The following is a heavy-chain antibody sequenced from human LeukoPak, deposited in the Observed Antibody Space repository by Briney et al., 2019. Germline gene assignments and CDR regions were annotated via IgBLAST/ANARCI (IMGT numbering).Heavy chain of an antibody. D-gene: IGHD6-13*01. CDR2: IWYDGGNK. V-gene: IGHV3-33*01. CDR1: GFTFSSYG. J-gene: IGHJ4*02. Sequence: GGSLRLSCAASGFTFSSYGMHWVRQAPGKGLEWVAVIWYDGGNKYYADSVKGRFTISRDNSKNTLYLQMNSLRAEDTAVYYCARDQGSTWYGGVDYWGQGTLVTVSS. CDR3: ARDQGSTWYGGVDY.